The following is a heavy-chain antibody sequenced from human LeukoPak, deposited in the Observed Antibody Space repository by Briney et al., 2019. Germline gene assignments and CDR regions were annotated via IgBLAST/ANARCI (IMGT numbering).Heavy chain of an antibody. D-gene: IGHD1-26*01. J-gene: IGHJ4*02. CDR1: GFTVSSNY. CDR3: ARESSGSRYFDY. Sequence: GGSLRLSCAASGFTVSSNYMSWVRQAPGKGLEWVSVIYSGGSTYYADSVKGRFTISRDNSKNTLYLQMNSLRAEDTAVYYCARESSGSRYFDYWGQGTPVTVSS. V-gene: IGHV3-66*02. CDR2: IYSGGST.